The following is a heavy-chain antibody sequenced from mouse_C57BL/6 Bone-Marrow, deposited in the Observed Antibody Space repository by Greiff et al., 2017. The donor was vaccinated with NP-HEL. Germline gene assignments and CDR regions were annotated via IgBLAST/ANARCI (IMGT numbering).Heavy chain of an antibody. CDR1: GYTFTSYW. Sequence: EVKLVESGTVLARPGASVKMSCKTSGYTFTSYWMHWVKQRPGQGLEWIGAIYPGNSDTSYNQKFKGKAKLTAVTSASTAYMELSSLTNEDSAVYYCTGSTVEDYFDYWGQGTTLTVSS. V-gene: IGHV1-5*01. CDR2: IYPGNSDT. D-gene: IGHD1-1*01. J-gene: IGHJ2*01. CDR3: TGSTVEDYFDY.